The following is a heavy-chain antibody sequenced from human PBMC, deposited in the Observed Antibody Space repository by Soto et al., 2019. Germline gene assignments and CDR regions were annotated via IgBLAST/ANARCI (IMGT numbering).Heavy chain of an antibody. V-gene: IGHV1-46*01. CDR1: GYIFSSHC. J-gene: IGHJ6*02. Sequence: ASVKVSCKASGYIFSSHCIYWVRHAPGQGLQWMGIINPGGGRTAYAQKFQGRVTLTRDMSTSTVYMELTSLTYDDTAVYYCARDVSGPGATYVMDVWGQGTTVTVS. D-gene: IGHD2-2*01. CDR2: INPGGGRT. CDR3: ARDVSGPGATYVMDV.